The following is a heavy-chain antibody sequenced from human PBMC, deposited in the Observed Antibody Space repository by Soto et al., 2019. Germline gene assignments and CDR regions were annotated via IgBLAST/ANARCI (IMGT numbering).Heavy chain of an antibody. CDR3: AGGVRYCSGGSCLAWFDP. V-gene: IGHV4-59*01. D-gene: IGHD2-15*01. CDR1: GAPISTYY. J-gene: IGHJ5*02. CDR2: IYHSGTT. Sequence: QVQLQESGPGLVKPSETLSLTCTVSGAPISTYYCSWIRQPPGKGLEWIGYIYHSGTTNYNPSLRSRVTVSADPAKNQFSLQLRSVATADTAMYYCAGGVRYCSGGSCLAWFDPWGQGTLVTVSS.